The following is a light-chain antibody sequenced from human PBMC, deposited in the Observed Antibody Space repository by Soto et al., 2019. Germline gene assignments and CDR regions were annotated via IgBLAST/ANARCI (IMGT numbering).Light chain of an antibody. CDR2: GAS. V-gene: IGKV3-20*01. J-gene: IGKJ1*01. CDR1: QRVSPN. Sequence: EILMTQSPATLSVSPGERATLSFSASQRVSPNVAWYQQKPGQAPRLLIYGASTRATGIPDRFSGSGSGTDFTLTISRLEPEDSAVYYCQQYGSSPTWTFGQGTKVDIK. CDR3: QQYGSSPTWT.